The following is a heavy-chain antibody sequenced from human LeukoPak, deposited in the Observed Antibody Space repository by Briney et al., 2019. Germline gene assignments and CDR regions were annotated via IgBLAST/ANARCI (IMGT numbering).Heavy chain of an antibody. CDR3: ARVLRYWGFMDV. V-gene: IGHV4-59*01. CDR1: GGSISGYY. D-gene: IGHD3-9*01. Sequence: PSETLSLTCTVSGGSISGYYWSWIRQPPGKGLEWIGYIYYSGSTNYNPSLKSRVTISLDTSKTQFSLRLISVIAADTAVYYCARVLRYWGFMDVWGQGTTVTVSS. J-gene: IGHJ6*02. CDR2: IYYSGST.